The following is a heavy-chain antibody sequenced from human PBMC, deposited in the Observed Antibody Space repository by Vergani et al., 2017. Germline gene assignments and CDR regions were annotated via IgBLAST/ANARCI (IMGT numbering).Heavy chain of an antibody. J-gene: IGHJ2*01. CDR1: GDSIISSIYY. Sequence: QMQLQESGPGLVKPSETLSLTCTVSGDSIISSIYYWGWLRQPPGKGVEWIGSIYNSGTGYSNASLKSRVTISADTSKNQFSLRLTSVTAADTAVYYCASGKYYSDGTSHFRGRYFDVWGRGTLVTVPS. D-gene: IGHD3-16*01. CDR2: IYNSGTG. CDR3: ASGKYYSDGTSHFRGRYFDV. V-gene: IGHV4-39*01.